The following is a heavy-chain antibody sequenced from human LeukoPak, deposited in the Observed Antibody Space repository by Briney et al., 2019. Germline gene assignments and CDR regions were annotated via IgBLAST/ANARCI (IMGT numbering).Heavy chain of an antibody. J-gene: IGHJ4*02. D-gene: IGHD5-12*01. CDR3: ARTLRGYSGYEDP. V-gene: IGHV4-39*01. CDR2: INYSGST. Sequence: PSETLSLTCTVSGGSISGSSYYWGWIRQPPGKGLEWIGSINYSGSTYYNPSLKSRVTISVDTSKNQFSLKLSSVTAADTAVYYCARTLRGYSGYEDPWGQGTLVTVSS. CDR1: GGSISGSSYY.